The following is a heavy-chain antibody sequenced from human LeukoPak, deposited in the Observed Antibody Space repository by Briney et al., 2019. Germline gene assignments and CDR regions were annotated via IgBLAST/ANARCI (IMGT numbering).Heavy chain of an antibody. D-gene: IGHD6-25*01. V-gene: IGHV5-51*01. J-gene: IGHJ4*02. CDR3: ARHPLHQQRATGPGDY. CDR1: GYRFTSYW. CDR2: IYPGDSDT. Sequence: GESLKISCKGSGYRFTSYWIGWVRQMPGKGLEWMGIIYPGDSDTRYGPSFQGQVTISADKSISTAYLQWSSLKASDTAMYYCARHPLHQQRATGPGDYWGQGTLVTVSS.